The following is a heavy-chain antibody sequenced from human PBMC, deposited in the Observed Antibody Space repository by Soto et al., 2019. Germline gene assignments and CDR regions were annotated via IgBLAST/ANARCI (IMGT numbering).Heavy chain of an antibody. Sequence: QVQLVQSGAEVKKPGASVKLSCRTSGYTFTHYYIHWVRQAPGQGLEWLAIINPASRSTNYTQDFQGRVTLTMDTSTTTVYMELSGLRAEDTAIFYSARDLAAGDHWGQGTLVTVSS. CDR3: ARDLAAGDH. CDR1: GYTFTHYY. CDR2: INPASRST. D-gene: IGHD6-13*01. J-gene: IGHJ4*02. V-gene: IGHV1-46*01.